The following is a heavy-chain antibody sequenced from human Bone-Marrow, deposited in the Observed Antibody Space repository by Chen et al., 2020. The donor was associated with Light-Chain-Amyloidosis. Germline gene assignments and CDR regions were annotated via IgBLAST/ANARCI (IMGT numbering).Heavy chain of an antibody. J-gene: IGHJ6*03. D-gene: IGHD6-6*01. CDR3: ARDQVEYKFFYYMDV. V-gene: IGHV3-21*06. CDR1: GFTFSSYS. CDR2: IDSSGTYI. Sequence: EVQLVESGGGLVKPGGSLRLSCAASGFTFSSYSMNWVRQAPGKGLEWVSSIDSSGTYINYADSTRGRFSISRDNAKNSLYLQITSLRAEDTAVHYCARDQVEYKFFYYMDVWGKGTTVTVSS.